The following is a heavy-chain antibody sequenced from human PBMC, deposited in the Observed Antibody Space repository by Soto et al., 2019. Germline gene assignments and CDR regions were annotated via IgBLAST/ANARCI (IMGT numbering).Heavy chain of an antibody. J-gene: IGHJ6*02. D-gene: IGHD3-10*01. CDR1: GDSVTSVSDY. Sequence: SETLSLTCTVSGDSVTSVSDYWSWILQPPGKGLEWIGYIYYSVSADYNPSLGSRVTISIDTSKNQFPLKLTSVTTADTAVYYCARGVGFGYYYYHMDLWGQGTTVTVSS. CDR3: ARGVGFGYYYYHMDL. CDR2: IYYSVSA. V-gene: IGHV4-61*01.